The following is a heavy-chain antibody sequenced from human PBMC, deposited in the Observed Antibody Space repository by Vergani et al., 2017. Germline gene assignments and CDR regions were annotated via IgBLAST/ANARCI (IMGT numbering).Heavy chain of an antibody. Sequence: QLQLQESGSGLVKPSQTLSLTCAVSGGSISSGGYSWSWIRQPPGKGLEWIGYIYHSGSTYYNPSLKSRVTISVDRSKNQFSLKLSSVTAADTAVYYCARGGPYSNPPYYYYXMDVWGKGTTVTVSS. CDR3: ARGGPYSNPPYYYYXMDV. CDR2: IYHSGST. J-gene: IGHJ6*03. D-gene: IGHD4-11*01. CDR1: GGSISSGGYS. V-gene: IGHV4-30-2*01.